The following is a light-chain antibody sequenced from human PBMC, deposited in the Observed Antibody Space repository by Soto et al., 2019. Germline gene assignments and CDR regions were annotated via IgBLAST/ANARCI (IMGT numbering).Light chain of an antibody. Sequence: QSVLTQPPSVSGDPGQRVTISCTGSSSNIGAGYDVHWYQQLPGTAPKLLIYGNSNRPSGVPDQFSGSKSGTSASLAITGLQAEDEADYYCQSYDSSLSGWVFGGGTKLTVL. CDR3: QSYDSSLSGWV. CDR2: GNS. CDR1: SSNIGAGYD. V-gene: IGLV1-40*01. J-gene: IGLJ3*02.